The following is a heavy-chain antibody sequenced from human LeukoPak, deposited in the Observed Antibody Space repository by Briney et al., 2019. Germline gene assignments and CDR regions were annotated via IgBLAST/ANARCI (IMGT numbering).Heavy chain of an antibody. V-gene: IGHV3-23*01. J-gene: IGHJ4*02. CDR3: AREVGATNYFDY. Sequence: PGGSLRLSCAASGFTFSSYAMSWVRQAPGKGLEWVSGISGSGDNTYYADSVKGRFTISRDNAKNSLYLQMNSPRAEDTAVYYCAREVGATNYFDYWGQGTLVTVSS. CDR1: GFTFSSYA. D-gene: IGHD1-26*01. CDR2: ISGSGDNT.